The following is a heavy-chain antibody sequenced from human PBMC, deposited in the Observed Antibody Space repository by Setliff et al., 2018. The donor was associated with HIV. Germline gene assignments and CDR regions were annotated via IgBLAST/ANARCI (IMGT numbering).Heavy chain of an antibody. V-gene: IGHV4-39*01. Sequence: SETLSLTCTVSGGSISSSDYYWGWVRQPPGKGLEWTGSIYYTGRSFHNPSLKSRITISVDTSKNQFSLKLSSVTAADTAVYYCGRENPGDYWGQGTLVTVSS. CDR3: GRENPGDY. J-gene: IGHJ4*02. CDR1: GGSISSSDYY. CDR2: IYYTGRS. D-gene: IGHD3-10*01.